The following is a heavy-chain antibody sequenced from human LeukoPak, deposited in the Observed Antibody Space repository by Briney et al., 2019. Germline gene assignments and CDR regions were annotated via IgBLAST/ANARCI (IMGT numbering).Heavy chain of an antibody. CDR2: MNPNSGNT. J-gene: IGHJ3*02. Sequence: ASVKVSCKASGYTFTSYDINWVRQATGQGLEWMGWMNPNSGNTGYAQKFQGRVTMTRNTSISTAYMELSSLRSEDTAVYYCAKDRGSSGYYRGDAFDIWGQGTMVTVSS. V-gene: IGHV1-8*01. D-gene: IGHD3-22*01. CDR3: AKDRGSSGYYRGDAFDI. CDR1: GYTFTSYD.